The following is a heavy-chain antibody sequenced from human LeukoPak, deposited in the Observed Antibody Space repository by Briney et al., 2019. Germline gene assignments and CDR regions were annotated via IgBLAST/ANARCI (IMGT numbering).Heavy chain of an antibody. CDR2: INPSGGST. D-gene: IGHD3-10*01. CDR1: GYTFTSYY. CDR3: ARAAALWFGGGDLGY. Sequence: ASVKVSCKASGYTFTSYYMHWVRQAPGQGLEWMGIINPSGGSTSYAQKFQGRVTMTRDTSTSTVCMELSSLRSEDTAVYYCARAAALWFGGGDLGYWGQGTLVTVSS. J-gene: IGHJ4*02. V-gene: IGHV1-46*01.